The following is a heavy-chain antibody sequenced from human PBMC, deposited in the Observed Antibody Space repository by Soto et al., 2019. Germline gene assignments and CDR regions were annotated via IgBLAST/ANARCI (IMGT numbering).Heavy chain of an antibody. CDR2: ISYGGST. D-gene: IGHD5-18*01. CDR1: GGSINSGGYC. V-gene: IGHV4-31*03. CDR3: SRGILV. J-gene: IGHJ4*02. Sequence: QVQLQESGPGLVKPSQTLSLTCTVSGGSINSGGYCWSWIRQHPGKGLDWIGCISYGGSTSYNPSLKSRVTIPGDPSKNQFSLKLTSVTAADTAVYYCSRGILVWGQGALTTVSS.